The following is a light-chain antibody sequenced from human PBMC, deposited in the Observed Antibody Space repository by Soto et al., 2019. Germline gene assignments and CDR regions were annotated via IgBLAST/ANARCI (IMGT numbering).Light chain of an antibody. CDR1: QTVSSS. CDR3: QQRSNWPPIT. J-gene: IGKJ5*01. CDR2: DAS. Sequence: EIVLTQSPATLSVSPGERATLTCRASQTVSSSLAWYQQKPGQAPRLLIYDASNRATGIPARFSGSGSGTDSTLTISSLEPEDFAVYYCQQRSNWPPITFGQGTRLEIK. V-gene: IGKV3-11*01.